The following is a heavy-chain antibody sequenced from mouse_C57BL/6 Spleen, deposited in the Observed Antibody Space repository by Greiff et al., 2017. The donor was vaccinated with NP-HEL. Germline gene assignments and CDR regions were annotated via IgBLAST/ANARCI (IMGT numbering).Heavy chain of an antibody. V-gene: IGHV5-16*01. J-gene: IGHJ4*01. CDR1: GFTFSDYY. CDR3: ARADDGYPYAMDY. D-gene: IGHD2-3*01. CDR2: INYDGSST. Sequence: EVQLVESEGGLVQPGSSMKLSCTASGFTFSDYYMAWVRQVPEKGLEWVANINYDGSSTYYLDSLKSRFIISRDNAKNILYLQMSSLKSEDTATYYCARADDGYPYAMDYWGQGTSVTVSS.